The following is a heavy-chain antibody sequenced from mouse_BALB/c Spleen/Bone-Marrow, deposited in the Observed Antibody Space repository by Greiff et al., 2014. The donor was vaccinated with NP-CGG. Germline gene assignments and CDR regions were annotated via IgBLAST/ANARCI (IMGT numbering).Heavy chain of an antibody. CDR3: ARDRRITTATYAMDY. CDR2: ISDGGSYT. J-gene: IGHJ4*01. V-gene: IGHV5-4*02. Sequence: EVQVVESGGGLVKPGGSLKLSCAASGFTFSDYYMYWVRQTPEKRLEWVATISDGGSYTYYPDSVKGRFTISRDNAKNNLYLQMSSLKSEDTATYYCARDRRITTATYAMDYWGQGTSVTVSS. CDR1: GFTFSDYY. D-gene: IGHD1-2*01.